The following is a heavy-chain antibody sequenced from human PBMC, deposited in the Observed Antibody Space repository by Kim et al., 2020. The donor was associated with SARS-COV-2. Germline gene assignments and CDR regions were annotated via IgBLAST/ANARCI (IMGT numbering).Heavy chain of an antibody. Sequence: GGSLRLSCAASGFTFSSYWMSWVRQAPGKGLEWVANIKQDGSEKYYVDSVKGRFTISRDNAKNSLYLQMNSLRAEDTAVYYCARDGDGSSWYYYYYGMDVWGQGTTVTVSS. J-gene: IGHJ6*02. V-gene: IGHV3-7*03. CDR2: IKQDGSEK. CDR3: ARDGDGSSWYYYYYGMDV. CDR1: GFTFSSYW. D-gene: IGHD6-13*01.